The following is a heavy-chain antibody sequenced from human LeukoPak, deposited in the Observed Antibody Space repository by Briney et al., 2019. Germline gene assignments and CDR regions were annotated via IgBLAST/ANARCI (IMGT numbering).Heavy chain of an antibody. CDR2: INPNSGGT. CDR1: GYTFTGYY. CDR3: ARVAAYYDSSGYAFDI. J-gene: IGHJ3*02. Sequence: ASVKVSCKASGYTFTGYYMHWVRQAPGQGLEWMGWINPNSGGTNYAQKLQGRVTMTTDTSTSTAYMELRSLRSDDTAVYYCARVAAYYDSSGYAFDIWGQGTMVTVSS. V-gene: IGHV1-2*02. D-gene: IGHD3-22*01.